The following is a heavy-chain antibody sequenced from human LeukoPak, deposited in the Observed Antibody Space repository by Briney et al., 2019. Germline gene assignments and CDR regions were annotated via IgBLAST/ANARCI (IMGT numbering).Heavy chain of an antibody. V-gene: IGHV5-51*01. J-gene: IGHJ4*02. Sequence: GESLKISCQASGYSFTSSWIGWARQMPGKGLEWMAIINPGDSDTRYSPSFQGQVTISADKSISTVYLQWGSLKASDTAIYYCARHNNWAFDYWDRGTLLTVSS. CDR3: ARHNNWAFDY. CDR1: GYSFTSSW. D-gene: IGHD2/OR15-2a*01. CDR2: INPGDSDT.